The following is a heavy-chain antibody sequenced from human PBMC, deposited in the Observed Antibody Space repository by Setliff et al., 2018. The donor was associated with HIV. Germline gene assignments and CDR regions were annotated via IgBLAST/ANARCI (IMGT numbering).Heavy chain of an antibody. CDR1: GGSFSGYY. CDR2: INHSGST. J-gene: IGHJ4*02. V-gene: IGHV4-34*01. CDR3: SRYSGTASDY. Sequence: LSLTCAVYGGSFSGYYWTWIRQPPGKGLEWIGEINHSGSTNYNPSLKSRVTISVDTSKNQFSLKLSSVTAADTAVYYCSRYSGTASDYWGQGTLVTVSS. D-gene: IGHD3-10*01.